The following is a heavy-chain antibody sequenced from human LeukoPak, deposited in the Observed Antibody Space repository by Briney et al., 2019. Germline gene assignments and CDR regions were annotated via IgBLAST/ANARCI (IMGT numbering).Heavy chain of an antibody. Sequence: SETLSLTCTVSGGSISGYFWSWIRQPPGKGLEWIGYIYYSGSTNHNPSLKSRVTISVDTSKKQFSLKLSSVTAADTAVYYCAREYSSSSWNWFDPWGQGTLVTVSS. V-gene: IGHV4-59*01. CDR2: IYYSGST. CDR3: AREYSSSSWNWFDP. J-gene: IGHJ5*02. CDR1: GGSISGYF. D-gene: IGHD6-6*01.